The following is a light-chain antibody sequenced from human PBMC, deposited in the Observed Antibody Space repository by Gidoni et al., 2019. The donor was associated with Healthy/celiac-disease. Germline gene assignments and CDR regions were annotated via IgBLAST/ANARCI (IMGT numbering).Light chain of an antibody. V-gene: IGKV1-8*01. CDR1: QGISSY. CDR3: QQYYSYPRT. J-gene: IGKJ1*01. Sequence: AIRMTQSPSSFSASTGDRVTITCRASQGISSYFAWYQQKPGKAPKLLIYAASTLQSVVPSRFSGSGSGTDFTLTISCLQSEDFATYDCQQYYSYPRTFXQXTKVEIK. CDR2: AAS.